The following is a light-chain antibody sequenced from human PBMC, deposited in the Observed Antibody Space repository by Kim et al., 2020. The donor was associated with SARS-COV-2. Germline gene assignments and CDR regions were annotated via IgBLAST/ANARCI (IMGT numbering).Light chain of an antibody. Sequence: SPRERATLPCRPSETIGNSYIAWYQQKRGQAPRLVIYGASNRATGIPDRFSGSGSGTDFTLTIRRLEPEDFAVYYCQQYGSSPRTFGQGTTVDIK. CDR1: ETIGNSY. V-gene: IGKV3-20*01. CDR3: QQYGSSPRT. CDR2: GAS. J-gene: IGKJ1*01.